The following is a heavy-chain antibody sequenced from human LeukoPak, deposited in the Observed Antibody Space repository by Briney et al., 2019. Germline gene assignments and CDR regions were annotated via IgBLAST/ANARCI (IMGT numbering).Heavy chain of an antibody. V-gene: IGHV4-4*02. CDR2: IYHSGST. J-gene: IGHJ4*02. Sequence: NPSETPSLTCAVSGGSISSGGYSWSWVRQPPGKGLEWIGEIYHSGSTNYNPSLKSRVTISVDKSKNQFSLKLSSVTAADTAVYYCVHSSGYYSFDYWGQGTLVTVSS. CDR1: GGSISSGGYS. CDR3: VHSSGYYSFDY. D-gene: IGHD3-22*01.